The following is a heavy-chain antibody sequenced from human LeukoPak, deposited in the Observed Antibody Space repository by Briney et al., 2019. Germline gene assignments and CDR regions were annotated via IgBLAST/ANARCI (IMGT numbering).Heavy chain of an antibody. CDR2: ITDSGGTT. CDR1: GFTFTNYA. CDR3: AKLWRGTHPRYFDH. Sequence: GGSLRLSCAASGFTFTNYAMSRVRQAPGEGLEWVSTITDSGGTTFYVDSVKGRFTISRDNFKNTVYLQMNSLRAEDTAVYYCAKLWRGTHPRYFDHWGQGTLVTVSS. J-gene: IGHJ4*02. D-gene: IGHD1-26*01. V-gene: IGHV3-23*01.